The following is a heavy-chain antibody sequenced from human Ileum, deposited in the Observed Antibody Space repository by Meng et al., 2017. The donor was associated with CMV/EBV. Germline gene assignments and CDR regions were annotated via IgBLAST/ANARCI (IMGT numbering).Heavy chain of an antibody. CDR1: EYTFTTCF. D-gene: IGHD1-26*01. J-gene: IGHJ4*02. CDR3: TRSLILGAPGYFDY. Sequence: SEYTFTTCFIHWVRQARGQGLEWMGIIHPSGGTPTYAQKFQGRFSMTSDMSTSTLYMELSGLRSEDTAMYYCTRSLILGAPGYFDYWGQGTLVTVSS. CDR2: IHPSGGTP. V-gene: IGHV1-46*01.